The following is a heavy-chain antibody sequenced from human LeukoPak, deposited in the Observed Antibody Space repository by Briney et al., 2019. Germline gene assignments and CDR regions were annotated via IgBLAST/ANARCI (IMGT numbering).Heavy chain of an antibody. CDR3: ARGVRFLEWLHNY. Sequence: GASVKVSCRASGYTFTGYYMHWVRQATGQGLEWMGWINPNSGGTNYAQKFQGRVTMTRDTSISTAYMELSRLRSDDTAVYYCARGVRFLEWLHNYWGQGTLVTVSS. J-gene: IGHJ4*02. CDR2: INPNSGGT. V-gene: IGHV1-2*02. CDR1: GYTFTGYY. D-gene: IGHD3-3*01.